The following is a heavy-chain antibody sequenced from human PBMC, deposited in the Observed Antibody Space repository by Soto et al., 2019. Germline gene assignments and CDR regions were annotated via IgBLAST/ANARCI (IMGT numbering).Heavy chain of an antibody. Sequence: PGGSLRLSCAASGFTFSSYGMHWVRQAPGKGLEWVAVISYDGSNKYYADSVKGRFTISRDNSKNTLYLQMNSLRAEDTAVYYCARELLEWFNYYYYYGMDVWGQGTTVTV. CDR2: ISYDGSNK. D-gene: IGHD3-3*01. V-gene: IGHV3-30*03. CDR3: ARELLEWFNYYYYYGMDV. J-gene: IGHJ6*02. CDR1: GFTFSSYG.